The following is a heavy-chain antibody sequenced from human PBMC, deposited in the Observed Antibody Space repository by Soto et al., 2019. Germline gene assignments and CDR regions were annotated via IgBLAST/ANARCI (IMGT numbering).Heavy chain of an antibody. CDR1: GYTFVDYA. CDR3: TREAIVAENWFDP. V-gene: IGHV1-3*01. Sequence: QVKLVQSGAEVKRPGASVKISCRASGYTFVDYALHWVRQAPGQGLEWGGWMNPNTGNIKYSHNFEDRVSITRDRATSTAYMELRGLRSEDTAVYFCTREAIVAENWFDPWGQGTLVTVSS. J-gene: IGHJ5*02. CDR2: MNPNTGNI. D-gene: IGHD2-21*01.